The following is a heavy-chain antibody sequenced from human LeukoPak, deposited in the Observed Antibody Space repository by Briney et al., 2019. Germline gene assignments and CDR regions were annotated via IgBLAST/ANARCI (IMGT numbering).Heavy chain of an antibody. Sequence: GGSLRLSCAGTGFTFSNYDMSWVRQAPGKGLEWVSYISSSSSTIYYADSVRGRFTISRDNAKNSLYLQMNSLRADDTAIYYGPRHWGGLRAAATPPRDVFDVWGQGTMVTVSS. CDR3: PRHWGGLRAAATPPRDVFDV. CDR1: GFTFSNYD. J-gene: IGHJ3*01. V-gene: IGHV3-48*03. CDR2: ISSSSSTI. D-gene: IGHD2-15*01.